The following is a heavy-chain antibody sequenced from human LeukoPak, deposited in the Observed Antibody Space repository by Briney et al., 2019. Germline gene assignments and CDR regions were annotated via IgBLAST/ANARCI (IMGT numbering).Heavy chain of an antibody. CDR3: ARVGGYDFWSGNYF. CDR2: ISSGGTST. CDR1: GFTLSSHA. J-gene: IGHJ4*02. D-gene: IGHD3-3*01. V-gene: IGHV3-64*02. Sequence: GGSLRLSCAASGFTLSSHAMHWVRQAPGRGLEYVAAISSGGTSTYYADSVKGRFTISRDTSKNTLYLQMGSLRAEDMAVYYCARVGGYDFWSGNYFWGQGTLVTVSS.